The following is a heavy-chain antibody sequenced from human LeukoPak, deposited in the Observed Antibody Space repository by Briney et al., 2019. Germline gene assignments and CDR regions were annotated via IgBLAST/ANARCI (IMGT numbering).Heavy chain of an antibody. V-gene: IGHV3-23*01. CDR2: ISGSGGTT. CDR3: AKNRWELLNYFDY. CDR1: GFTFSNYA. Sequence: PGGSLRLSCATSGFTFSNYAVSWVRQAPGKGLEWVSSISGSGGTTYYADSVKGRFTISRDNSKNTLYLQMNSLRAEDTAVYYCAKNRWELLNYFDYWGQGTLVTVSS. D-gene: IGHD1-26*01. J-gene: IGHJ4*02.